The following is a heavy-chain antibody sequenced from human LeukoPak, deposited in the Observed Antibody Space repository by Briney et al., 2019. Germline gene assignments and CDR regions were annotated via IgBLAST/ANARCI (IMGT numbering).Heavy chain of an antibody. Sequence: GGSLRLSCAASGFTFSSYWMSWVRQAPGKGLEWVSSISSSSSYIYYADSVKGRFTISRDNAKNSLYLQMNSLRAEDTAVYYCAREICSGGSCYSDAFDIWGQGTMVTVSS. CDR1: GFTFSSYW. CDR2: ISSSSSYI. CDR3: AREICSGGSCYSDAFDI. J-gene: IGHJ3*02. V-gene: IGHV3-21*01. D-gene: IGHD2-15*01.